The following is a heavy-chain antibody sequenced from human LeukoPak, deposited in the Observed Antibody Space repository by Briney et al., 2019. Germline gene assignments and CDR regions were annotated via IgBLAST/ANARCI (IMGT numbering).Heavy chain of an antibody. CDR2: IYYSGST. CDR3: ATRHGGGYYGMDV. D-gene: IGHD3-16*01. Sequence: SETLSLTCTVSGGSISSSSYYWGWIRQPPGKGLEWIGSIYYSGSTYYNPSLKSRVTISVDTSKNQFSLKLSSVTAADTAVYYCATRHGGGYYGMDVWGQGTTVTVSS. V-gene: IGHV4-39*07. CDR1: GGSISSSSYY. J-gene: IGHJ6*02.